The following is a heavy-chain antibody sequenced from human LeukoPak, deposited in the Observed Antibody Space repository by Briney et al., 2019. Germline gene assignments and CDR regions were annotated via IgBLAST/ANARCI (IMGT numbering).Heavy chain of an antibody. V-gene: IGHV4-34*01. D-gene: IGHD2-8*01. CDR1: GGSFSGYY. J-gene: IGHJ5*02. Sequence: PSETLSLTCAVYGGSFSGYYWSWIRQPPGKGLEWIGEINHSGSTNYNPSLKSRATISVDTSKNQFSLKLSSVTAADTAVYYCARSSVYAMSWFDPWGQGTLVTVSS. CDR2: INHSGST. CDR3: ARSSVYAMSWFDP.